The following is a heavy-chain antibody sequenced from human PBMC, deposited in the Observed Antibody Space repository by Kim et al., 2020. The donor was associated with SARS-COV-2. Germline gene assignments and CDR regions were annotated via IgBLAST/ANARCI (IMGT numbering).Heavy chain of an antibody. J-gene: IGHJ1*01. V-gene: IGHV3-30*18. CDR1: GFTFSSYG. CDR2: ISYDGSNK. D-gene: IGHD2-2*01. CDR3: AKPRQLLFWLVLQL. Sequence: GGSLRLSCAASGFTFSSYGMHWVRQAPGKGLEWVAVISYDGSNKYYADSVKGRFTISRDNSKNTLYLQMNSLRAEDTAVYYCAKPRQLLFWLVLQLWGQGTLVTVSS.